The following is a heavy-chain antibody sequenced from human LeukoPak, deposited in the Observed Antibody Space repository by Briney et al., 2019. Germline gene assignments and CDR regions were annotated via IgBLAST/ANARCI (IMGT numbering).Heavy chain of an antibody. CDR1: GLTFSSFE. V-gene: IGHV3-48*03. CDR2: ISSSSGSTK. CDR3: ARGVDYGDYMDY. J-gene: IGHJ4*02. Sequence: GGSLRLSCAAFGLTFSSFEMNWVRQAPGKGPEWVSYISSSSGSTKYYADSVKGRFTISRDNAKNSLYLQLNSLRAEDTAVYYCARGVDYGDYMDYWGQGTLVTVSS. D-gene: IGHD4-17*01.